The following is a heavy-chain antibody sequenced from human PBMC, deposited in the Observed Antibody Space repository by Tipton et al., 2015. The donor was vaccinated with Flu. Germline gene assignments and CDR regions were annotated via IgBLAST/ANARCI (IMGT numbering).Heavy chain of an antibody. D-gene: IGHD7-27*01. CDR3: ASLTGDDY. CDR1: GFTFSNYA. J-gene: IGHJ4*02. Sequence: SLRLSCTASGFTFSNYAMSWVRQAPGKGLEWVSVISASGAGYADPLKGRFYADSVKGRFTISKDNAKNSLYLQLNSLGAEDTAVYYCASLTGDDYWGQGDLVTVSS. V-gene: IGHV3-23*01. CDR2: ISASGAGYADPLKGR.